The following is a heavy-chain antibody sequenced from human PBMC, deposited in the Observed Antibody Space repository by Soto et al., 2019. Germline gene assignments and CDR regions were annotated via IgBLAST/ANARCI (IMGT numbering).Heavy chain of an antibody. Sequence: ASVKVSCKASGYTFTSNGIGWVRQAPGQGLEWMGWISTYNENMDSAPQLQGRLTMTTDTSTTTAYMELTNLKSDDTALYYCAYVGGYSTGDYSFDVWGQGTPVTVSS. CDR3: AYVGGYSTGDYSFDV. D-gene: IGHD5-18*01. V-gene: IGHV1-18*04. J-gene: IGHJ4*02. CDR1: GYTFTSNG. CDR2: ISTYNENM.